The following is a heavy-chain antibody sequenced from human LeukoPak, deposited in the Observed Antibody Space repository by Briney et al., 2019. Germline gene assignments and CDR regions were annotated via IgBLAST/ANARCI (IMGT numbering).Heavy chain of an antibody. CDR1: GFTFSSYA. V-gene: IGHV3-23*01. CDR3: AKGLYDSSGYYDY. J-gene: IGHJ4*02. Sequence: PGGSLRLSCAASGFTFSSYALSWVRQAPGKGLAWVSAISGSGGSTYYADSVKGRFTISRDNSKNTLYLQMNSLRAEDTAVYYCAKGLYDSSGYYDYWGQGTLVTVSS. D-gene: IGHD3-22*01. CDR2: ISGSGGST.